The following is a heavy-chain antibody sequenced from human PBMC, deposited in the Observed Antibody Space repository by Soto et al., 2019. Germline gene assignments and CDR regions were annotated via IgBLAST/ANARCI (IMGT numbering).Heavy chain of an antibody. D-gene: IGHD3-9*01. Sequence: GGSLRLSCAASGFTFSIYSMNWVRQAPGKGLEWVSLISGSGGSTHYAASVEGRFTISSENSKNTLYLEMDSLRAEDTAVYYWAKVVKYEVLTGYYKGPDYYGMDVWGQGATVTVSS. CDR3: AKVVKYEVLTGYYKGPDYYGMDV. J-gene: IGHJ6*02. CDR2: ISGSGGST. V-gene: IGHV3-23*01. CDR1: GFTFSIYS.